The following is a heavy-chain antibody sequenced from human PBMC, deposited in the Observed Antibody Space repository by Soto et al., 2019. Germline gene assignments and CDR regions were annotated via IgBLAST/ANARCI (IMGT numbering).Heavy chain of an antibody. J-gene: IGHJ4*02. V-gene: IGHV1-46*01. CDR1: GYPFTDYF. Sequence: QAQLVQSGAEVKKPGASVRVSCKTSGYPFTDYFIHWVRQAPGQGLEWMGIISLYHHSTSYAQKFPGRLTVTADTSTTTFYMDLSRLTSEDSAVDWCAREWYSGGGDCPYYRDYWGQGTLVTVSS. CDR2: ISLYHHST. D-gene: IGHD2-21*02. CDR3: AREWYSGGGDCPYYRDY.